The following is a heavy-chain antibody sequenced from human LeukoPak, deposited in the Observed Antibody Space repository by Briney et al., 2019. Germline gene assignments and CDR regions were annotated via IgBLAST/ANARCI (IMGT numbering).Heavy chain of an antibody. J-gene: IGHJ4*02. D-gene: IGHD5-18*01. CDR3: AKETGILTYTYGPFY. V-gene: IGHV3-30*02. CDR2: IRFDGSKE. Sequence: PGGSLRLSCAASGFTFSSYGIHWVRQAPGKGLEWVAFIRFDGSKEYYADSVKGRFTISRDNSKNTLYLQMNSLRAEDTAVYYCAKETGILTYTYGPFYWGQGTLGTVSS. CDR1: GFTFSSYG.